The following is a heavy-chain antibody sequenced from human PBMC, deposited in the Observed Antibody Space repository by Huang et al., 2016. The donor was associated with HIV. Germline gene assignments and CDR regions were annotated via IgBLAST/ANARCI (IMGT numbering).Heavy chain of an antibody. CDR3: VKGHWPRENLLDY. J-gene: IGHJ4*02. CDR2: IRNDGSNK. D-gene: IGHD1-1*01. V-gene: IGHV3-30*02. Sequence: QVQLVESGGGVVQPGRSLRLSCAASGFTFSRHGMHWVRQATGKGLEWVAFIRNDGSNKYCQDSRKRRFTVSRDASKNTLYLQMNSLRAEDTAVYYCVKGHWPRENLLDYWGQGTLVMVSS. CDR1: GFTFSRHG.